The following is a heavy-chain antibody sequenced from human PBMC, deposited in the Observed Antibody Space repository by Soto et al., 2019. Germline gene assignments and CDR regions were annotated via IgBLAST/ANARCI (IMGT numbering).Heavy chain of an antibody. D-gene: IGHD3-10*01. CDR1: GDSISSDDFY. CDR3: ARSLWFGNNWFAP. J-gene: IGHJ5*02. Sequence: SETLSLTCAVSGDSISSDDFYWNWIRQPPGKGLEWIGYFYYSGSTYYNPSLKSRVTISVDASKNQFSLKLTSVTAADTAVYYCARSLWFGNNWFAPWGQGIQVTVSS. V-gene: IGHV4-30-4*01. CDR2: FYYSGST.